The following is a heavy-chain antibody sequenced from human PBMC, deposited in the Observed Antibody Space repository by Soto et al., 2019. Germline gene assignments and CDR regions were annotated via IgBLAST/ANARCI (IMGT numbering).Heavy chain of an antibody. CDR1: GGSINSNNYY. CDR3: AKVVVAATRHSDFDS. V-gene: IGHV4-39*02. CDR2: IYYDGST. Sequence: SETLSLTCTVSGGSINSNNYYWAWIRQPPGKGLAWIASIYYDGSTYYDTSLKSRVTISRDTSKNQFSLRLTSMTAADTAVYYCAKVVVAATRHSDFDSWGKGTRVTVSS. J-gene: IGHJ4*02. D-gene: IGHD2-15*01.